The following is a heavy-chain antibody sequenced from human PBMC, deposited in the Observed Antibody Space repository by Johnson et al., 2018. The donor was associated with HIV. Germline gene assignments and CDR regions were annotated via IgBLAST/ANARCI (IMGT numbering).Heavy chain of an antibody. V-gene: IGHV3-66*01. CDR3: ARADGSGSYFGFEI. Sequence: EVQLVESGGGVVQPGRSLRLSCAASGFTFSNNYMSWVRQTPGKGLEWVSVIYSGGSTYYADSVKGRFTISRDSSKNTVYLQMNSLRAEDTAIYYCARADGSGSYFGFEIWGQGTMVTVSS. CDR2: IYSGGST. D-gene: IGHD3-10*01. CDR1: GFTFSNNY. J-gene: IGHJ3*02.